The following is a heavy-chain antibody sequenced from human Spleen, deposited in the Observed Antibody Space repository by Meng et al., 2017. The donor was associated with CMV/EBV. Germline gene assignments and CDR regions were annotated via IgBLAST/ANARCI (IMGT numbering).Heavy chain of an antibody. Sequence: GSLRLSCAVYGGSFSGYYWSWIRQPPGKGLEWIGEINHSGSTYYNPSLKSRVTISVDTSKNQFSLKLSSVTAADTAVYYCARQSGVVAAAGTPYYYYYGMDVWGQGTTVTVSS. CDR1: GGSFSGYY. D-gene: IGHD6-13*01. CDR3: ARQSGVVAAAGTPYYYYYGMDV. CDR2: INHSGST. J-gene: IGHJ6*02. V-gene: IGHV4-34*01.